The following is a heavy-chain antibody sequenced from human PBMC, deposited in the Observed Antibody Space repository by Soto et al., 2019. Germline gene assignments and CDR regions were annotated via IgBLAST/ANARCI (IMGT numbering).Heavy chain of an antibody. CDR2: ISYDGSNK. V-gene: IGHV3-30-3*01. Sequence: GGSLRLSCAASGFTFSSYSMHWVRQAPGKGLEWVAVISYDGSNKYYADSVKDRFTISRDNSKNTLYLQMNSLRAEDTAVYYCARGDFDWLLCYFDYWGQGTLVTVSS. CDR3: ARGDFDWLLCYFDY. J-gene: IGHJ4*02. CDR1: GFTFSSYS. D-gene: IGHD3-9*01.